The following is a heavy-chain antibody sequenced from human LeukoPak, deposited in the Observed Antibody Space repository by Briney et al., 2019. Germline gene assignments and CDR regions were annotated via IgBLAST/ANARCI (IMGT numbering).Heavy chain of an antibody. J-gene: IGHJ5*02. D-gene: IGHD3-3*01. CDR3: ARLRKQFLRSYNWFDP. Sequence: PSETLSLTCTVSGGSISSYYWSWIRQPPGKGLEWIGYIYYSGSTNYNPSPKSRVTISVDTSKNQFSLKLSSVTAADTAVYYCARLRKQFLRSYNWFDPWGQGTLVTVSS. CDR1: GGSISSYY. V-gene: IGHV4-59*01. CDR2: IYYSGST.